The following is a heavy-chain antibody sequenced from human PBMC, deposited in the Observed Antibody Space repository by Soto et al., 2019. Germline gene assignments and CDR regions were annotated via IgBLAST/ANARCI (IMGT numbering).Heavy chain of an antibody. V-gene: IGHV4-59*01. Sequence: ETLSLTCTVSGGSISSYYWSWIRQPPGKGLEWIGYIYYSGSTNYNPSLKSRVTISVDTSKNQFSLKLSSVTAADTAVYYCARVAGLYYYYGMDVWGQGTTVTVSS. J-gene: IGHJ6*02. CDR2: IYYSGST. CDR3: ARVAGLYYYYGMDV. CDR1: GGSISSYY.